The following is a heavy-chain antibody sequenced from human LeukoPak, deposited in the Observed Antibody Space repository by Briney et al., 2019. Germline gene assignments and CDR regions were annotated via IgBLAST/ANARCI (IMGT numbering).Heavy chain of an antibody. Sequence: SQTLSLTCAISGDSVSSSSAAWNWIRQSPSRGLEWLGRTYYRSKWYNDYAVSVKSRLNINPDTSKNQFSLPLNSVTPEDTAVYYCARVGEQWLVFFDYWGQGTLVTVSS. CDR1: GDSVSSSSAA. V-gene: IGHV6-1*01. CDR2: TYYRSKWYN. CDR3: ARVGEQWLVFFDY. J-gene: IGHJ4*02. D-gene: IGHD6-19*01.